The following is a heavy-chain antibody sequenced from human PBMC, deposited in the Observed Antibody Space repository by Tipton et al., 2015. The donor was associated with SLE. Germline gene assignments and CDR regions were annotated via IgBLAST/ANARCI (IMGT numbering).Heavy chain of an antibody. V-gene: IGHV4-31*02. D-gene: IGHD4-23*01. Sequence: LRLSCTVSGGSISSGGYYWSWIRQHPGKGLEWIGYIYYSGSTYYNPSLKSRVTISVDTSKNQFSLKLSSVTAADTAVYYCARHGGYYFDYWGQGTLVTVSS. CDR2: IYYSGST. J-gene: IGHJ4*02. CDR3: ARHGGYYFDY. CDR1: GGSISSGGYY.